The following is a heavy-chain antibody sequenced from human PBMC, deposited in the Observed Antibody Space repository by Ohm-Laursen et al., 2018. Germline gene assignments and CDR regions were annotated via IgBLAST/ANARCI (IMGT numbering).Heavy chain of an antibody. V-gene: IGHV1-2*02. Sequence: ASVKVSCKASGYTFTGYHMHWVRQAPGQGLEWMGWINPNSGDTNYAQNFQGRVTMTTDTSFSTAYMELTRLKSDDTAVYYCARDDGLDYWGQGTLVTVSS. CDR2: INPNSGDT. CDR3: ARDDGLDY. J-gene: IGHJ4*02. CDR1: GYTFTGYH.